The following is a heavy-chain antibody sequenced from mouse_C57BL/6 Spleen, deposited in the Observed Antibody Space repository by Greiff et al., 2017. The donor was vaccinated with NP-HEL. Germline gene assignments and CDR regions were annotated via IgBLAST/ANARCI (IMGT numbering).Heavy chain of an antibody. Sequence: QVQLKQPGAELVRPGSSVKLSCKASGYTFTSYWMDWVKQRPGQGLEWIGNIYPSDSETHYNQKFKDKATLTVDKSSSTAYMQLSSLTSEDSAVYYCARREGSDDYDDYWGQGTTLTVS. CDR1: GYTFTSYW. CDR2: IYPSDSET. D-gene: IGHD2-4*01. V-gene: IGHV1-61*01. CDR3: ARREGSDDYDDY. J-gene: IGHJ2*01.